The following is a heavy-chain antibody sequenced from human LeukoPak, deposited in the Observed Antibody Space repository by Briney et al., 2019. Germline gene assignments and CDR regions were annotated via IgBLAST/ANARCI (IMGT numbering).Heavy chain of an antibody. CDR3: ARDDDLVRGVIGY. CDR1: GGSISSSNW. D-gene: IGHD3-10*01. CDR2: IYHSGST. J-gene: IGHJ4*02. V-gene: IGHV4-4*02. Sequence: SETLSLTCAVSGGSISSSNWWSWVRQPPGKGLEWIGEIYHSGSTNYNPSLKSRVTISVDKSKNQFSLKLSSVTAADTAVYYCARDDDLVRGVIGYWGQGTPVTVSS.